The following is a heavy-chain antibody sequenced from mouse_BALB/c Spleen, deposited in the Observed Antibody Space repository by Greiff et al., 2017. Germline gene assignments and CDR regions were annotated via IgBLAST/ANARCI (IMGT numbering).Heavy chain of an antibody. V-gene: IGHV1S12*01. CDR1: GYTFTSYY. D-gene: IGHD4-1*01. Sequence: QVQLQQSGPELVKPGASVKISCKASGYTFTSYYIHWVKQRPGQGLEWIGYIYPRDGSTNYNEKFKGKATLTADTSSSTAYMQLSSLTSEDSAVYFCARWEANWDLDYWGQGTTLTVSS. J-gene: IGHJ2*01. CDR2: IYPRDGST. CDR3: ARWEANWDLDY.